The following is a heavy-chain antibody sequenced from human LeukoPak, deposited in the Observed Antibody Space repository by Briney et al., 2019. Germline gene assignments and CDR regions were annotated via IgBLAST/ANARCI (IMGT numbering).Heavy chain of an antibody. Sequence: SETLSLTCTVSGGSISSYYWSWIRQPPGKGLEWIGYIYYSGSTNYNPSVKSRVTISVDTSKNQFSLKLSSVTATDTAVYYCARDEYPSSGWYRYFQHWGQGTLVTVSS. CDR3: ARDEYPSSGWYRYFQH. CDR2: IYYSGST. CDR1: GGSISSYY. J-gene: IGHJ1*01. V-gene: IGHV4-59*01. D-gene: IGHD6-19*01.